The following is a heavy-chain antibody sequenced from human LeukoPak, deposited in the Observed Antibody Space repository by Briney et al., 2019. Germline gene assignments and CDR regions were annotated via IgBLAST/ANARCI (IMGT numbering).Heavy chain of an antibody. D-gene: IGHD3-3*01. CDR2: ISSSGSTI. J-gene: IGHJ4*02. Sequence: GGSLRLSCAASGFTLSDYYMSWIRQAPGRGLEWVSYISSSGSTIYYADSVKGRFTISRDNAKNSLYLQMNSLRAEDTAVYYCARDRTYYDFWSGYWDDYWGQGTLVTVSS. V-gene: IGHV3-11*01. CDR3: ARDRTYYDFWSGYWDDY. CDR1: GFTLSDYY.